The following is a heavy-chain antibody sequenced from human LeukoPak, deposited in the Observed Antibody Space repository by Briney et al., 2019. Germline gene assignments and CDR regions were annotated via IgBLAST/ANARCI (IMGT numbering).Heavy chain of an antibody. V-gene: IGHV3-30*18. CDR1: GFTFSSYG. D-gene: IGHD6-13*01. J-gene: IGHJ4*02. Sequence: GGSLRLSCSASGFTFSSYGIHWVRQAPGKGLEWVALMSFDGSNEYYADSVKGRFTISRDNSKNTLYLQMNSLRIEDTAVYYCAKDRSHLAAAGNFDYWGQGTLVTVSS. CDR3: AKDRSHLAAAGNFDY. CDR2: MSFDGSNE.